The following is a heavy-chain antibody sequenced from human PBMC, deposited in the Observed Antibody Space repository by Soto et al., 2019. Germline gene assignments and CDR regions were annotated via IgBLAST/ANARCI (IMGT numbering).Heavy chain of an antibody. J-gene: IGHJ6*02. CDR3: ARDGMIAAAGMYYYYYYGMDV. V-gene: IGHV3-30-3*01. D-gene: IGHD6-13*01. Sequence: GGSLRLFCAASGFTFSSYAMHWVRQAPGKGLEWVAVISYDGSNKYYADSVKGRFTISRDNSKNTLYLQMNSLRAEDTAVYYCARDGMIAAAGMYYYYYYGMDVWGQGTTVTVSS. CDR2: ISYDGSNK. CDR1: GFTFSSYA.